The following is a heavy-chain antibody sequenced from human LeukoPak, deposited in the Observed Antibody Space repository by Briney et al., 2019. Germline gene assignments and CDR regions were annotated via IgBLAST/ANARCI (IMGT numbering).Heavy chain of an antibody. CDR3: ARWSRALDCTKGVCSPANNFDY. CDR1: GGPISSGGYY. J-gene: IGHJ4*02. V-gene: IGHV4-31*03. CDR2: IYYSGST. D-gene: IGHD2-8*01. Sequence: PSQTLSLTCTVSGGPISSGGYYWSWIRQHPGKGLEWIGYIYYSGSTYYNPSLKSRVTISVDTSKNQFSLKLSSVTAADTAVYYCARWSRALDCTKGVCSPANNFDYWGQGTLVTVSS.